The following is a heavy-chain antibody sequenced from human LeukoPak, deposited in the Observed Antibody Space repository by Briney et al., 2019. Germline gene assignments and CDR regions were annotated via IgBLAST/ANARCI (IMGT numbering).Heavy chain of an antibody. V-gene: IGHV4-34*01. CDR2: INHSGST. Sequence: PSETLSLTCAVYGESFSGYYWSWIRQPPGKGLEWIGEINHSGSTNYNPSPKSRVTISVDTSKNQFSLKLSSVTAADTAVYYCARGGLLWFGELLDWFDPWGQGTLVTVSS. J-gene: IGHJ5*02. CDR1: GESFSGYY. CDR3: ARGGLLWFGELLDWFDP. D-gene: IGHD3-10*01.